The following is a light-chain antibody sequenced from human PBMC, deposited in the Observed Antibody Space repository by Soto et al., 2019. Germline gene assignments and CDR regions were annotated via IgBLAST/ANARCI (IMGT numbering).Light chain of an antibody. J-gene: IGKJ2*01. Sequence: AIQMTQSPSSLPASVGDRVTITCRASQGIRNDLGWYQQKPGKAPNLLIYAASSLRGGVPSRFSGNGSDTDFTLTIRSLQPEDFATFYCQQYKVYPYTFGQGSRLDIQ. CDR2: AAS. CDR1: QGIRND. CDR3: QQYKVYPYT. V-gene: IGKV1-6*01.